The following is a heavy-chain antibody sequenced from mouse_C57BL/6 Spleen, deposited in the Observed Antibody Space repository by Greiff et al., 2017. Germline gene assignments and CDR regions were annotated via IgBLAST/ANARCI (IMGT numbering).Heavy chain of an antibody. CDR2: IYPGDGDT. J-gene: IGHJ4*01. V-gene: IGHV1-80*01. Sequence: VHLVESGAELVKPGASVKISCKASGYAFSSYWMNWVKQRPGKGLEWIGQIYPGDGDTNYNGKFKGKATLTADKSSSTAYMQLSRLTSEDSAVYFCARWGYGSSYDYAMDYWGQGTSVTVSS. CDR1: GYAFSSYW. D-gene: IGHD1-1*01. CDR3: ARWGYGSSYDYAMDY.